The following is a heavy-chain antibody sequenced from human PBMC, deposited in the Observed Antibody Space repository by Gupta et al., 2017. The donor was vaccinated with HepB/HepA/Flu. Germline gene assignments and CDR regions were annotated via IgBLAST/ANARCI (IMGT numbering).Heavy chain of an antibody. J-gene: IGHJ5*02. CDR3: ARRRYYVVDL. D-gene: IGHD3-10*02. V-gene: IGHV3-49*03. CDR2: IRNKPYGETT. Sequence: EVQLVESGGDLVEPGRSLRLSCTASGFNLGDYAVSWFRQAPGKGLKWVIFIRNKPYGETTEYAASVKGRFIISRDDSKGVAFLQMNSLKTEDTAVYYCARRRYYVVDLWGQGTLVTVSS. CDR1: GFNLGDYA.